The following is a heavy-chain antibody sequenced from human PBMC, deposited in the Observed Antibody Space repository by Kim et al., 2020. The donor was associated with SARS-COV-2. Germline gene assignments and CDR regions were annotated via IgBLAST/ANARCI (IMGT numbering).Heavy chain of an antibody. V-gene: IGHV3-74*01. J-gene: IGHJ5*02. CDR3: SRGERRGCFNP. CDR1: GFTLSSYW. D-gene: IGHD1-1*01. CDR2: INGDGSST. Sequence: GGSLRLSCAASGFTLSSYWMHWVRQVPGKGLVWVSRINGDGSSTTYADSVKGRFTISRDNAKNTLYLQMNSLRAEDTALYYCSRGERRGCFNPWGQGTLVTVSS.